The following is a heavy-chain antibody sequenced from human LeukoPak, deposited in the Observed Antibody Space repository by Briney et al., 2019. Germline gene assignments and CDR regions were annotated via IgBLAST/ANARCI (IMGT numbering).Heavy chain of an antibody. Sequence: GGSLRLSCAASGFTFSDYYMSWIRQAPGKGLEWVSYISSSGSTIYYADSVKGRFTISRDNAKNSLYLQMNSLRAEDTAVYYCARYRIAAAGRRRAAGNYYYYGMDVWGQGTTVTVSS. CDR2: ISSSGSTI. V-gene: IGHV3-11*01. CDR1: GFTFSDYY. J-gene: IGHJ6*02. D-gene: IGHD6-13*01. CDR3: ARYRIAAAGRRRAAGNYYYYGMDV.